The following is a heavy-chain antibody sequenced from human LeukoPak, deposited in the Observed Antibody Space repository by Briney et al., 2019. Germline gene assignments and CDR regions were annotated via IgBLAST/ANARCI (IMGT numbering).Heavy chain of an antibody. V-gene: IGHV3-48*03. D-gene: IGHD3-22*01. CDR2: ISSSGSTI. Sequence: GGSLRLSCAASGFTFSSYEMNWVRQAPGKGLEWLSYISSSGSTIYYADSVEGRFIISRDNAKNSLFLQMNSLRAEDTAVYYCARDRGVPGYHYGSDDYAHFDYWGQGTLVTVSS. J-gene: IGHJ4*02. CDR1: GFTFSSYE. CDR3: ARDRGVPGYHYGSDDYAHFDY.